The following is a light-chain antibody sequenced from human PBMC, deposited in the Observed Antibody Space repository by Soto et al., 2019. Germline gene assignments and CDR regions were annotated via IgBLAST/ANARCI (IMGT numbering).Light chain of an antibody. V-gene: IGLV2-23*02. CDR2: EVS. CDR1: SSDVGSYNL. CDR3: CSWAGSNSFYF. Sequence: QSVLTQPASVSGSPGQSITISCTGTSSDVGSYNLVSWYQQLPGKAPKLIIYEVSKRPSGVSNRLSGSKSGKTASLAISGLQAEDEADYYCCSWAGSNSFYFFGTGTKVTVL. J-gene: IGLJ1*01.